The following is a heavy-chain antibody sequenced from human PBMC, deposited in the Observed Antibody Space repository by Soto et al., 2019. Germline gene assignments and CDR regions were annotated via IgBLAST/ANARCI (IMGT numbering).Heavy chain of an antibody. J-gene: IGHJ4*02. CDR1: GGSISSGGYS. CDR2: IYHSGST. V-gene: IGHV4-30-2*01. D-gene: IGHD6-13*01. Sequence: SETLSLTCAVSGGSISSGGYSWSWIRQPPGKGLEWIGYIYHSGSTYYDPSLKSRVTISVDRSKNQFSLKLSSVTAADTAVYYCARGGIAAAGTFDYWGQGTLVTVSS. CDR3: ARGGIAAAGTFDY.